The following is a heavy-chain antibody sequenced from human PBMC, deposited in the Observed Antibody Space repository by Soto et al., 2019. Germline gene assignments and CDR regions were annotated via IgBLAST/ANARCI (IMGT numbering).Heavy chain of an antibody. V-gene: IGHV5-10-1*01. CDR1: GYSFTSYW. CDR3: AGTKYSSSWYRQYNWFDP. J-gene: IGHJ5*02. Sequence: ESLNISCNGSGYSFTSYWISCVRQMPGKGLEWMGRIDPSDSYTNYSPSFQGHVTISADKSISTAYLQWSRLKDSDTAMYYCAGTKYSSSWYRQYNWFDPWGQGTLVTVYS. D-gene: IGHD6-13*01. CDR2: IDPSDSYT.